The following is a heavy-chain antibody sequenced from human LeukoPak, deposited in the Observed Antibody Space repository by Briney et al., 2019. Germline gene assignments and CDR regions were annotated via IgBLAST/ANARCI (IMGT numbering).Heavy chain of an antibody. Sequence: SETLSLTCTVSGGSISSYYWSWIRQPPGKGLEWIGYIYYSGSTNYNPSLKSRVTISVDTSKNQFSLKLSSVTAADTAVYYCARARGYCSSTSCSLYFDYWGQGTLVTVSS. J-gene: IGHJ4*02. CDR2: IYYSGST. CDR1: GGSISSYY. V-gene: IGHV4-59*01. D-gene: IGHD2-2*01. CDR3: ARARGYCSSTSCSLYFDY.